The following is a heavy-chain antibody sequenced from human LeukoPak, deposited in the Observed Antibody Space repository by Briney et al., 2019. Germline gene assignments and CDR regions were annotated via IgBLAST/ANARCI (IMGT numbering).Heavy chain of an antibody. CDR1: GYTFTTYD. Sequence: ASVKVSCKASGYTFTTYDINWVRQATGQGLEWMGWMNPNSGNTGYAQKFQGRVTMTRNTSISTAYMELRSLRSDDTAVYYCARCEYSAGWLLPHFDYWGQGTLVTVSS. CDR2: MNPNSGNT. D-gene: IGHD6-19*01. CDR3: ARCEYSAGWLLPHFDY. J-gene: IGHJ4*02. V-gene: IGHV1-8*01.